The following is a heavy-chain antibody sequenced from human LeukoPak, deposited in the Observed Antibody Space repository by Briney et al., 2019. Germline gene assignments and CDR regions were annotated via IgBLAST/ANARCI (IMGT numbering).Heavy chain of an antibody. Sequence: NPGGSLRLSCTAPGFTSSRMNWVRQAPGKGLEWIGEISHGGPTNYNPSLRSRVAMSLDRANNQFSLSLTSVTAADTAVYYCTRENRPFCPFAYWGQGVLVTVSS. J-gene: IGHJ4*02. V-gene: IGHV4-4*02. D-gene: IGHD2/OR15-2a*01. CDR3: TRENRPFCPFAY. CDR2: ISHGGPT. CDR1: GFTSSRMNW.